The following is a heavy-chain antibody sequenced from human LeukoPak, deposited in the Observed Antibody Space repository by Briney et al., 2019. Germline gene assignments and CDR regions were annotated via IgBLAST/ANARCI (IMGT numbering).Heavy chain of an antibody. CDR1: GYSFTSYW. J-gene: IGHJ6*03. CDR3: ARQWAPLQLWPYGDYCYYMDV. Sequence: GESLKISCKGSGYSFTSYWIGWVRQMPGKGLEWMGIIYPGDSDTRYSPSFQGQVTISADKSISTAYLQWSSLKASDTAMYYCARQWAPLQLWPYGDYCYYMDVWGKGTAVTVSS. CDR2: IYPGDSDT. V-gene: IGHV5-51*01. D-gene: IGHD5-18*01.